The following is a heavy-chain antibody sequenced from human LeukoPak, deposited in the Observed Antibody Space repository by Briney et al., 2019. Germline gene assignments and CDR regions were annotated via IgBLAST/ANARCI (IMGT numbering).Heavy chain of an antibody. Sequence: GGSLRLSCAASGFTFSSYGMHWVRQAPGKGLEWVAVISYDGSNKYYADSVKGRFTISRDNAKNSLYLQMNSLRAEDTALYYCAKDIIGSMAGFDYWGQGTPVTVSS. CDR3: AKDIIGSMAGFDY. J-gene: IGHJ4*02. V-gene: IGHV3-30*18. CDR2: ISYDGSNK. D-gene: IGHD2/OR15-2a*01. CDR1: GFTFSSYG.